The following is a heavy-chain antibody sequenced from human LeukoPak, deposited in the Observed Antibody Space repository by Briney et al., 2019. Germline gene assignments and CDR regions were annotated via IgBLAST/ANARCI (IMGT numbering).Heavy chain of an antibody. V-gene: IGHV4-31*03. CDR2: IYYSGST. Sequence: LQTLSLTCTVSGGSLSSGGYYWSWIRQHPGKGLEWIGYIYYSGSTYYNPSLKSRVTISVDTSKNQFSLKLSSVTAADTAVYYCARDLASITMIDGAFDIWGQGTMVTVSS. CDR1: GGSLSSGGYY. D-gene: IGHD3-22*01. CDR3: ARDLASITMIDGAFDI. J-gene: IGHJ3*02.